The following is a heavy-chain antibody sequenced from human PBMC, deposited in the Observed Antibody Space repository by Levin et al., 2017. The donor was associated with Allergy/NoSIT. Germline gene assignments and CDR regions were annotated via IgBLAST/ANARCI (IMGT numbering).Heavy chain of an antibody. J-gene: IGHJ4*02. Sequence: SETLSLTCTVSGGSVSSGSYYWSWIRQPPGKGLEWIGYINYSGSTNYNPSLKSRVTTSVDTSKNQFSLNVTSVTAADTAVYYCARGTYGPLHDFWSGYIFDYWGQGTLITVSS. CDR2: INYSGST. CDR1: GGSVSSGSYY. V-gene: IGHV4-61*01. CDR3: ARGTYGPLHDFWSGYIFDY. D-gene: IGHD3-3*01.